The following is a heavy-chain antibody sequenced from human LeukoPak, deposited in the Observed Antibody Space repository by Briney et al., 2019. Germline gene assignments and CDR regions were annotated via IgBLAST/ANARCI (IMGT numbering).Heavy chain of an antibody. D-gene: IGHD3-10*01. CDR1: GGSTSSYY. V-gene: IGHV4-59*01. CDR2: IYYSGGT. Sequence: SETLSLTCTDSGGSTSSYYWSWIRQPPGKGLEWIGYIYYSGGTNHNPPPKRRATIPVATTKNQSPLNLSSVTTAATTVHYRTIDWGRITMMRGPPAYWGQGSLVTVSS. J-gene: IGHJ4*02. CDR3: TIDWGRITMMRGPPAY.